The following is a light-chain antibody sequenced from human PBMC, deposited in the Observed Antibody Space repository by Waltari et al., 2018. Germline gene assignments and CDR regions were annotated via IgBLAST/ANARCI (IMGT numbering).Light chain of an antibody. J-gene: IGKJ4*01. Sequence: DIQMPQSPSSLSASVGDRVTITCQASQDIYTDLAWYQQKPGKVPSLLVYQASTLKSGVPSRFSGSGSGTEFTLTISSLQPEDFATYYCQHGFGTPLSFGGGTKVE. CDR3: QHGFGTPLS. CDR2: QAS. V-gene: IGKV1-9*01. CDR1: QDIYTD.